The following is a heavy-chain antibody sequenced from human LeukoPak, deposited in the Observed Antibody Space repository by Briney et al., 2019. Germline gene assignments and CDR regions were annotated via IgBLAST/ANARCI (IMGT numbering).Heavy chain of an antibody. J-gene: IGHJ4*02. D-gene: IGHD6-25*01. Sequence: GGSLRLSCVVSGFTVRTNYMTWVRQAPGKGLEWVSLIFAGGTTYYADSVRGRFTVSRDNSKNTLYLQMNSPRAEDTAVYYCARAGSADSFDYWGQGTLVTVSS. CDR1: GFTVRTNY. V-gene: IGHV3-53*01. CDR2: IFAGGTT. CDR3: ARAGSADSFDY.